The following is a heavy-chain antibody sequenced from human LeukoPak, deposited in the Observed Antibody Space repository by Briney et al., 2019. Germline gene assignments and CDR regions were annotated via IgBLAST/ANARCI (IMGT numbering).Heavy chain of an antibody. CDR3: ARVGGVSYYYGMGV. CDR1: GYTFTSYD. V-gene: IGHV1-8*01. J-gene: IGHJ6*02. CDR2: MNPNSGNP. Sequence: ASVKVSCKASGYTFTSYDINWVRQATGQGLEWMGWMNPNSGNPGYAQKFQGRVTMTRNTSISTAYMELSSLRSEDTAVYYCARVGGVSYYYGMGVWGQGTTVTVSS.